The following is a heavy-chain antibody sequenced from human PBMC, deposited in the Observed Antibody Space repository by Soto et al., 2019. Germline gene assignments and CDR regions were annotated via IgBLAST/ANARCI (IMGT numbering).Heavy chain of an antibody. Sequence: PSETLSLTCTVSGGSISRGDYYWSWIRQPPGKGLEWIGYIYYSGSTYYNPSLKSRVTISVDTSKNQFSLKLSSVTAADTAVYYCARDQWELLTDYGMDVWGQGTTVTVSS. D-gene: IGHD1-26*01. CDR1: GGSISRGDYY. CDR2: IYYSGST. V-gene: IGHV4-30-4*01. J-gene: IGHJ6*02. CDR3: ARDQWELLTDYGMDV.